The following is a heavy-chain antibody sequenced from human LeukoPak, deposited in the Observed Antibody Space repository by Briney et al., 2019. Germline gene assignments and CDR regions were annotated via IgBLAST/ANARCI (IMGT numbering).Heavy chain of an antibody. Sequence: QSSETLSLTCTVSLYSISTGSYWGWIRQPPGKGLEWIGSIYHTGSTYYSPSLKSRVTISVDTSKNQFSLKLSSVTAADTAVYYCARSDAYWLLYMVVPVNFDYWGQGTLVTVSS. J-gene: IGHJ4*02. V-gene: IGHV4-38-2*02. CDR3: ARSDAYWLLYMVVPVNFDY. D-gene: IGHD3-9*01. CDR2: IYHTGST. CDR1: LYSISTGSY.